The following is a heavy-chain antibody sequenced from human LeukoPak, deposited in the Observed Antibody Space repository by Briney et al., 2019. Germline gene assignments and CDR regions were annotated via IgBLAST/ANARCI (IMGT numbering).Heavy chain of an antibody. Sequence: GGSLRLSCAASGFTFSSYSMNWVRQAPGKGLEWVSSISSSSSYIYYADSVKGRFTLSRDNAKNSLYLQVTSLRAEDTAVYSCARHTSGYDSSGYYYPDLYYFDYWGQGTLVTVSS. CDR1: GFTFSSYS. J-gene: IGHJ4*02. D-gene: IGHD3-22*01. CDR2: ISSSSSYI. CDR3: ARHTSGYDSSGYYYPDLYYFDY. V-gene: IGHV3-21*01.